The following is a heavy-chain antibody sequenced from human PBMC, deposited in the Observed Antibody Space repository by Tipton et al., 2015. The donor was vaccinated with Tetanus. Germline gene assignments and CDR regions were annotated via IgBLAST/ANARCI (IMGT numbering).Heavy chain of an antibody. D-gene: IGHD4-17*01. J-gene: IGHJ4*02. V-gene: IGHV4-34*01. CDR3: ARGRALTSDDYGDYPFDY. CDR1: GGSISSYY. Sequence: TLSLTCTVSGGSISSYYWSWIRQPPGKGLEWIGEINHSGSTNYNPSLKSRVTISVDTSKNQFSLKLSSVTAADTAVYYCARGRALTSDDYGDYPFDYWGQGTLVTVSS. CDR2: INHSGST.